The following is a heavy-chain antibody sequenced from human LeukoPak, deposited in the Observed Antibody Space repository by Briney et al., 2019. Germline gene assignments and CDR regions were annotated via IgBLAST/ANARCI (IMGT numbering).Heavy chain of an antibody. CDR1: GGSISSSSYY. CDR3: ARDRYGRWFDP. Sequence: SETPSLTCTVSGGSISSSSYYWGWIRQPPGKGLEWIGSIYYSGSTYYNPSLKSRVTISVDTSKNQFSLKLSSVTAADTAVYYCARDRYGRWFDPWGQGTLVTVSS. CDR2: IYYSGST. V-gene: IGHV4-39*07. D-gene: IGHD1-26*01. J-gene: IGHJ5*02.